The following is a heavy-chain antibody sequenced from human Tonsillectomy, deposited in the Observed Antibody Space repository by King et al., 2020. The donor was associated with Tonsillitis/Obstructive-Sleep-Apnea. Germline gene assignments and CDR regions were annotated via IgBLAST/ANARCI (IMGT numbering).Heavy chain of an antibody. V-gene: IGHV4-59*01. D-gene: IGHD1-26*01. CDR1: GGSISSYY. CDR3: ARDRRAPGATFDY. Sequence: QVQLQESGPGLVKPSETLSLTCTVSGGSISSYYWSWIRQPPGKGLEWIGYIYYSGSTNYNPSLKSRVTISVDTSKNQFSLKLSSVTAADTAVYYCARDRRAPGATFDYWGQGTLVTVSS. J-gene: IGHJ4*02. CDR2: IYYSGST.